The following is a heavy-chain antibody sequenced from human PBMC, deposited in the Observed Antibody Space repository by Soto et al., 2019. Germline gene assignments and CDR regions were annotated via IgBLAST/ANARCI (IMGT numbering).Heavy chain of an antibody. J-gene: IGHJ3*01. CDR2: IYSGGST. D-gene: IGHD6-13*01. CDR1: GFTVSSNY. Sequence: EVQLVESGGGLVQPGGSLRLSCAASGFTVSSNYMSWVRQAPGKGLEWVSVIYSGGSTYYPDSVKGRFTISRDNSNNALYLRMTSLRAEDTAAYYCARAPKGSWISRNAFAFWGQGTMVTVSS. V-gene: IGHV3-66*01. CDR3: ARAPKGSWISRNAFAF.